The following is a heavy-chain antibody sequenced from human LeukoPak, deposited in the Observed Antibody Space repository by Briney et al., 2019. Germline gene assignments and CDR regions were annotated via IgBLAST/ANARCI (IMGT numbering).Heavy chain of an antibody. CDR3: ARDGFLMASMDAFDI. CDR2: ITSGSSYI. J-gene: IGHJ3*02. D-gene: IGHD5-24*01. V-gene: IGHV3-21*01. CDR1: GFTFSSYS. Sequence: GGSLRLSCAASGFTFSSYSMNWVRQAPGKGLEWVSSITSGSSYIFYADSVKGRFTISRDNAKNSLYLQMNSLRAEDTAVYYCARDGFLMASMDAFDIWGQGTMVTVSS.